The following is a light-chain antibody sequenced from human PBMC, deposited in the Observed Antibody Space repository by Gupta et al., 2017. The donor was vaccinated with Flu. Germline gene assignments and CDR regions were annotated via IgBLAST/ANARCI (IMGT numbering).Light chain of an antibody. V-gene: IGKV1-27*01. CDR2: AAS. J-gene: IGKJ4*01. Sequence: PSSLSASVGDRVSITCRASQGITNYLAWYQQKPGKVPKLLLYAASTLQSGVPSRFSGSGSGTDFTLTISSLQPEDVATYYCQKYNSAPPTFGGGTKVEIK. CDR3: QKYNSAPPT. CDR1: QGITNY.